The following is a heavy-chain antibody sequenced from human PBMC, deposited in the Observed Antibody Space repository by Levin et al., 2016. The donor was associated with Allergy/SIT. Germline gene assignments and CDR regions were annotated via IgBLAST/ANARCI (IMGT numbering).Heavy chain of an antibody. CDR1: GGPISSSNW. Sequence: SETLSLTCAVSGGPISSSNWWNWVRQPPGKGLEWIGEIYHSGSTNYNPSLKSRVTISVDKSKNQFSLKLNSVTAADTAVYYCATIVLLPAVPRARYFQHWGQGTLVTVSS. V-gene: IGHV4-4*02. J-gene: IGHJ1*01. CDR3: ATIVLLPAVPRARYFQH. CDR2: IYHSGST. D-gene: IGHD2-2*01.